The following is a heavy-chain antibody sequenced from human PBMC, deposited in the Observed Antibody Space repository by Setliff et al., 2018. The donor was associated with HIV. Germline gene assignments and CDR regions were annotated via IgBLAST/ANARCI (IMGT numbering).Heavy chain of an antibody. J-gene: IGHJ4*02. V-gene: IGHV3-30*03. Sequence: GGSLRLSCAASGFTFSTHGMHWVRQAPGKGLEWVAIISYDGTSKHHADSVKGRFTISRDNAKNTLYLQMNRLRADDTAVYYCVRGPQFTPHWGQGTLVTVSS. CDR2: ISYDGTSK. CDR3: VRGPQFTPH. CDR1: GFTFSTHG. D-gene: IGHD3-16*01.